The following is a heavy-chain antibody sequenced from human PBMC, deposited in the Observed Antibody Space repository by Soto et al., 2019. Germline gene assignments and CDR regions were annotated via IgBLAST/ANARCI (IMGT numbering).Heavy chain of an antibody. CDR1: GFTFSDYY. J-gene: IGHJ3*02. CDR2: ISSSGSTI. CDR3: ARDSNYGVKRAFDI. Sequence: PGGSLRLSCAASGFTFSDYYMSWIRQALGKGLEWVSYISSSGSTIYYADSVKGRFTISRDNAKNSLYLQMNSLRAEDTAVYYCARDSNYGVKRAFDIWGQGTMVTVSS. V-gene: IGHV3-11*01. D-gene: IGHD4-17*01.